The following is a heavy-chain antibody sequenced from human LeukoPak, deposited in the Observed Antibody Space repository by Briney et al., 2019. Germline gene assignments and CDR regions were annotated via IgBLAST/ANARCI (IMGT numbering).Heavy chain of an antibody. D-gene: IGHD4-11*01. CDR3: ARGVTTPPYYYYYGMDV. V-gene: IGHV4-59*01. Sequence: SETLSLTCTVSGGSISSYYWSWIRQPPGKGLEWIGYIYYSGSTNYNPSLKSRVTISVDTSKNQFSLMLSSVTAADTAVYYCARGVTTPPYYYYYGMDVWGQGTTVTVSS. J-gene: IGHJ6*02. CDR2: IYYSGST. CDR1: GGSISSYY.